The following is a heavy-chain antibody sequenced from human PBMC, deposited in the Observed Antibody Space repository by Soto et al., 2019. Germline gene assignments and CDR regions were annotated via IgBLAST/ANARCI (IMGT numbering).Heavy chain of an antibody. CDR2: ISYDGINK. Sequence: ILSCGASGFTFSNYGMHWVRQAPGKGLEWVAVISYDGINKYYGDSVKGRFTISRDNSKSTLYLQMNSLRPEDTAVYYCAGHVELVPWDDWG. J-gene: IGHJ6*03. V-gene: IGHV3-30*03. CDR1: GFTFSNYG. CDR3: AGHVELVPWDD. D-gene: IGHD3-10*01.